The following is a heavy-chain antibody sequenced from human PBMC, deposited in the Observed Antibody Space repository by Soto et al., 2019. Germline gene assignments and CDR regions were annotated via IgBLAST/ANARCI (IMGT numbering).Heavy chain of an antibody. CDR2: IDPSDSYT. CDR3: ARQWKPTKWLPIEFDP. V-gene: IGHV5-10-1*03. D-gene: IGHD3-22*01. CDR1: GYSFTSYW. Sequence: EVQLVQSGAEVKKPGESLRISCKGSGYSFTSYWISWVRQMPGKGLEWMGRIDPSDSYTNYSPSFQGHVTISADKSISTAYLQWSSLKASDTAMYYCARQWKPTKWLPIEFDPWGQGTLVTVSS. J-gene: IGHJ5*02.